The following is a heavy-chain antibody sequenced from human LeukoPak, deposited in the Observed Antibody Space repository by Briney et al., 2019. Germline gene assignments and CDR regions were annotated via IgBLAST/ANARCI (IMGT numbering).Heavy chain of an antibody. J-gene: IGHJ3*02. Sequence: ASVKVSCQASGYTFTSYGISWVRQSPGQGLEWMRWVNAYNGNTNYAQKLQGRVTMTTDTSTSTAYMELRSLRSDDTAVYYCARVYYDILTGWNAFDIWGQGTMVTVSS. CDR1: GYTFTSYG. D-gene: IGHD3-9*01. CDR3: ARVYYDILTGWNAFDI. V-gene: IGHV1-18*01. CDR2: VNAYNGNT.